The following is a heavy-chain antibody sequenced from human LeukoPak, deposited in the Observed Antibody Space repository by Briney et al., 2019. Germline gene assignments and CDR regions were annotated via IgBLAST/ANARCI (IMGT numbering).Heavy chain of an antibody. CDR1: GYTFTSYG. Sequence: ASVKISCKASGYTFTSYGISWVRQAPGQGLEWMGWMNPNSGNTDYAQKFQGRVTITRNTSISTAYMELSSLRSEDTAVYYCARNRVDYYDSSGYYGGFDYWGQGTLVTVSS. D-gene: IGHD3-22*01. J-gene: IGHJ4*02. V-gene: IGHV1-8*03. CDR3: ARNRVDYYDSSGYYGGFDY. CDR2: MNPNSGNT.